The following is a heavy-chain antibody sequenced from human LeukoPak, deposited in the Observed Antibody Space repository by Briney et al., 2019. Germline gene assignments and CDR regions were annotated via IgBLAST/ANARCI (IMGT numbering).Heavy chain of an antibody. Sequence: GGSLRLSCAASGFTVSSNYVSWVRQAPGKGLEWVSVIYSGGSTYYADSVKGRFTISRDNSKNTLYLQMNSLRAEDTAIYYCAREASMVRGPFDPWGQGTLVTVSS. J-gene: IGHJ5*02. CDR3: AREASMVRGPFDP. D-gene: IGHD3-10*01. V-gene: IGHV3-66*01. CDR1: GFTVSSNY. CDR2: IYSGGST.